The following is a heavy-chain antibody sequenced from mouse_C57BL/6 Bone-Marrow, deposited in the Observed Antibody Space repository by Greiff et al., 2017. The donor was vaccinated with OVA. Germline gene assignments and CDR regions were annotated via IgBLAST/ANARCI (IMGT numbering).Heavy chain of an antibody. D-gene: IGHD1-1*01. J-gene: IGHJ2*01. CDR3: TDGLFDY. CDR1: GFNIKDDY. Sequence: VQLKQSGAELVRPGASVKLSCTASGFNIKDDYMHWVKQRPEKGLEWIGWIDPENGDTEYASKFQGKATIPADTSSNTAYLQLSSLTSEDTAVYYCTDGLFDYWGQGTTLTVSS. CDR2: IDPENGDT. V-gene: IGHV14-4*01.